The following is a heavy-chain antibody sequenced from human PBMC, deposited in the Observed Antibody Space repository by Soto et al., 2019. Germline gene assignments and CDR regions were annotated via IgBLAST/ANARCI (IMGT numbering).Heavy chain of an antibody. V-gene: IGHV1-69*02. D-gene: IGHD2-15*01. CDR3: ARHINEGYADDGDGRRNH. J-gene: IGHJ5*02. CDR2: MIYIFGIT. CDR1: GGSSSRHT. Sequence: QVQLVQSGAEVKKPGSSVKVSCKASGGSSSRHTINWVRQAPGQVLEWIGSMIYIFGITNYAQKFQGRVTITADKSTSTAYMELSGLKSDDTAVYDCARHINEGYADDGDGRRNHWGQGTLVTVSS.